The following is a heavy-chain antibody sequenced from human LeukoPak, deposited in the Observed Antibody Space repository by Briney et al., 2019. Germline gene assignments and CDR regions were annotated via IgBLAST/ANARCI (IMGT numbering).Heavy chain of an antibody. CDR3: ARVFGKYYYDSSGYKWNDY. V-gene: IGHV1-2*02. J-gene: IGHJ4*02. Sequence: ASVKVSCKASGYTFTGYYMHWVRQAPGQGLEWMGWINPNSGGTNYAQKFQGRVTMTRDTSISTAYMELSRLRSDDTAVYYCARVFGKYYYDSSGYKWNDYWGQGTLVTVSS. CDR1: GYTFTGYY. CDR2: INPNSGGT. D-gene: IGHD3-22*01.